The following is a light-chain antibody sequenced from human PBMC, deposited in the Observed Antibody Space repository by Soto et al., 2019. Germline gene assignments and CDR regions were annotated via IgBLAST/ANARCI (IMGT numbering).Light chain of an antibody. J-gene: IGLJ1*01. Sequence: QSALTQPASVSGSPGQTITISCTVTSSDIGGYNAVSWYQHHPGKAPKLIIYEVTHRPSGVSDRFSASKSGNTASLTISGLQAEDEADYYCNSFRVSHLYVFGTGTRSPS. V-gene: IGLV2-14*01. CDR2: EVT. CDR1: SSDIGGYNA. CDR3: NSFRVSHLYV.